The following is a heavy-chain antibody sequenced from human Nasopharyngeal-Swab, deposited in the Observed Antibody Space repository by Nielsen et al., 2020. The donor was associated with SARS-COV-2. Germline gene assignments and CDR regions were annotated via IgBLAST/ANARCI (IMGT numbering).Heavy chain of an antibody. J-gene: IGHJ6*03. V-gene: IGHV3-53*01. D-gene: IGHD3-9*01. CDR2: IYSGGST. CDR3: ARTQYYDILTGYYYYYYYMDV. Sequence: VRQAPGTGLAWVSVIYSGGSTYYADSVKGRFTISRDNSKNTLYLQMNSLRAEDTAVYYCARTQYYDILTGYYYYYYYMDVWGKGTTVTVSS.